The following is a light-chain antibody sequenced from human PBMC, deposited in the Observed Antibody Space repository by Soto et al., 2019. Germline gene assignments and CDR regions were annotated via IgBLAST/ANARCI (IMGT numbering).Light chain of an antibody. V-gene: IGLV2-8*01. J-gene: IGLJ2*01. Sequence: QSALTQPPSASGSPGQSVTISCTGTSSDVGGYNYVSWYQQHPGKAPKLMISEVSKRPSGVPDRFAGSKSGNTASLTVSGLQAEEEADYYCSSFAGNNNLVFGGGTKVTVL. CDR3: SSFAGNNNLV. CDR1: SSDVGGYNY. CDR2: EVS.